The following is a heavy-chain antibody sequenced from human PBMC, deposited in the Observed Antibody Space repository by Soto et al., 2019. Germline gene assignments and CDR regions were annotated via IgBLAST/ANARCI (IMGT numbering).Heavy chain of an antibody. J-gene: IGHJ3*02. CDR3: AREGACSGGGCYSEGAFDI. V-gene: IGHV3-21*01. Sequence: EVQLVESGGGLVKPGGSLRLYCAASGITFSNYNMNWVRQAPGKGLEWVSSISTRGFIYYADSLKGRFIISRDNAKNSMFLQMNSLRAEDTAVYYCAREGACSGGGCYSEGAFDIWGPGTIVTVSS. D-gene: IGHD2-15*01. CDR1: GITFSNYN. CDR2: ISTRGFI.